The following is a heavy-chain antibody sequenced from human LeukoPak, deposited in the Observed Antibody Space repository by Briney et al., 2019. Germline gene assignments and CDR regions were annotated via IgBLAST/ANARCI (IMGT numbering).Heavy chain of an antibody. Sequence: ASVKVSCKASGYTFTSYGISWVRQAPGQGLEWMGWISAYNGNTNYAQKLQGRVTMTTDTSTSTAYMELSRLRSDDTAVYYCARDPSTRYYTDYWGQGTLVTVSS. CDR2: ISAYNGNT. CDR3: ARDPSTRYYTDY. CDR1: GYTFTSYG. J-gene: IGHJ4*02. D-gene: IGHD2-2*01. V-gene: IGHV1-18*01.